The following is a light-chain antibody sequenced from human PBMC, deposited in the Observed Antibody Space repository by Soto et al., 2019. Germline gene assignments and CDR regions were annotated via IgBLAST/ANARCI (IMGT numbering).Light chain of an antibody. CDR2: GAS. V-gene: IGKV3-20*01. Sequence: EIQMTQSPGTLSVSPGERATLSCRASQSAANNLAGYQQKPGQAPRLLIYGASTRASGIPPRFSGSGSGTDFTLTIRRLEPEDFAVYYCQQYGSSYPWTFGQGTKVDIK. J-gene: IGKJ1*01. CDR1: QSAANN. CDR3: QQYGSSYPWT.